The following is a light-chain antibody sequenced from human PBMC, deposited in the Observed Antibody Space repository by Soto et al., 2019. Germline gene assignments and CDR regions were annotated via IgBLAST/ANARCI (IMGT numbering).Light chain of an antibody. CDR3: CSYAGSYTYV. Sequence: QSVLTQPRSGSGYPGQSVTISCTGTSSDVGGYNYVSWYQQHPGKAPKLMIYDVSKRPSGVPDRFSGSKSGNTASLTISGLQAEDEADYYCCSYAGSYTYVFGTGTKLTVL. V-gene: IGLV2-11*01. J-gene: IGLJ1*01. CDR2: DVS. CDR1: SSDVGGYNY.